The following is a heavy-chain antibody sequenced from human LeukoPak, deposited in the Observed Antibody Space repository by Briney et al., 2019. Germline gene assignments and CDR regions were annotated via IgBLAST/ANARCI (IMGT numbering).Heavy chain of an antibody. CDR3: ARGLGSTGSEGDNWFGP. CDR2: MYPNSGNT. Sequence: ASVKVSCKTSGYTFSRYDIHWVRQATGQGLEWMGWMYPNSGNTGYAQKFQGRVTLTRNASINTAYMDLSSLTSEDTAVYYCARGLGSTGSEGDNWFGPWGQGTLVTVSS. CDR1: GYTFSRYD. J-gene: IGHJ5*02. D-gene: IGHD6-25*01. V-gene: IGHV1-8*03.